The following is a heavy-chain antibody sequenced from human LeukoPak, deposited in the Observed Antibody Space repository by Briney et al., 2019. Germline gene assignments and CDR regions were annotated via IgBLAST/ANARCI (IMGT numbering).Heavy chain of an antibody. CDR3: ARDIRRGYYYDSSGYYFSY. J-gene: IGHJ4*02. Sequence: GGSLRLSCAASGFTFSSYWMSWVRQAPGKGLEWVANIKQDGSEKYYVDSVKGRFTISRDNAKNSLYLQMNSLRAEDTAVYYCARDIRRGYYYDSSGYYFSYWGQGTLVTVSS. CDR1: GFTFSSYW. V-gene: IGHV3-7*01. D-gene: IGHD3-22*01. CDR2: IKQDGSEK.